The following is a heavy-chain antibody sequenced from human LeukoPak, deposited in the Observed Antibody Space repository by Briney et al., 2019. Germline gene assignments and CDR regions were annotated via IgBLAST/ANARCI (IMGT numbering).Heavy chain of an antibody. CDR2: IIPIFGTA. V-gene: IGHV1-69*13. CDR3: ARAGGYCSGGSCYPHFDY. D-gene: IGHD2-15*01. Sequence: SVKVSCKASGGTFSSYAISWVRQAPGQGLEWMGGIIPIFGTANYAQNFQGRVTITADESTSTAYMQLSSLRSEDTAVYYCARAGGYCSGGSCYPHFDYWGQGTLVTVSS. CDR1: GGTFSSYA. J-gene: IGHJ4*02.